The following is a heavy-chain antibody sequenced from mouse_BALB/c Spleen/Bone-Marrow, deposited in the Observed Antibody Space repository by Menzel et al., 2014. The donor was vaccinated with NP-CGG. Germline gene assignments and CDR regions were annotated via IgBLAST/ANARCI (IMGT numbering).Heavy chain of an antibody. CDR3: ARGGGDYAGVDY. Sequence: EVMLVESGGGLVQPGGSRKLSCAASGFTFSSFGMHWIRQAPEKGLEWVAYISSGSSTFYYADTVKGRFTVSRDNPKNTLFLRMTGLRSEDTAMYYCARGGGDYAGVDYWGQGTTLTVSS. J-gene: IGHJ2*01. V-gene: IGHV5-17*02. CDR1: GFTFSSFG. CDR2: ISSGSSTF. D-gene: IGHD2-13*01.